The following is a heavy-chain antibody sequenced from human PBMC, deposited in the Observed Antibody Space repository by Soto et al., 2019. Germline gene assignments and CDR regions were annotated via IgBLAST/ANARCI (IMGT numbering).Heavy chain of an antibody. Sequence: GGSLRLSCAASGFTFSSYGMHLVRQAPGKGLEWVAVISYDGSNKYYADSVKGRFTISRDNSKNTLYLQMNSLRAEDTAVYYCAKDAKLQPDAFDIWGQGTMVTVSS. D-gene: IGHD2-15*01. J-gene: IGHJ3*02. V-gene: IGHV3-30*18. CDR2: ISYDGSNK. CDR1: GFTFSSYG. CDR3: AKDAKLQPDAFDI.